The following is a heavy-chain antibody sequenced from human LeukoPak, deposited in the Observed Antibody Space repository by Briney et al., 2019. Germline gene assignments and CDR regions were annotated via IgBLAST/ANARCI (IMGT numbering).Heavy chain of an antibody. CDR1: GGSFSGYY. CDR3: ARGHLVDYDFWSGYYMSGFDY. V-gene: IGHV4-34*01. CDR2: INHSGST. D-gene: IGHD3-3*01. Sequence: PSETLSLTCAVYGGSFSGYYWSWIRQPPGKGLEWIGEINHSGSTNYNPSLKSRVTISVDTSKNQFSLKLSSVTAADTAVYYCARGHLVDYDFWSGYYMSGFDYWGQGTLVTVSS. J-gene: IGHJ4*02.